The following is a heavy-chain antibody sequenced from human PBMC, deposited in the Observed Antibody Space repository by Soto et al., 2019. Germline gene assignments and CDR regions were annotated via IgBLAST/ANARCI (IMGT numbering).Heavy chain of an antibody. D-gene: IGHD2-2*01. V-gene: IGHV4-59*01. CDR2: IYYSGST. CDR1: GGSISSYY. J-gene: IGHJ5*02. CDR3: AIQKVEMATILFDP. Sequence: SETLSLTCTVSGGSISSYYWSWIRQPPGKGLEWIGYIYYSGSTNYNPSLKSRVTISVDTSKNQFSLKLSSVTAADTAVYYCAIQKVEMATILFDPWGQGTLVTVSS.